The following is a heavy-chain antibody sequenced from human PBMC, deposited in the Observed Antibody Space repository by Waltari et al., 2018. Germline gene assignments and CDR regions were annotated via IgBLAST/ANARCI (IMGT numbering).Heavy chain of an antibody. J-gene: IGHJ5*02. CDR2: TYHSGGA. V-gene: IGHV4-38-2*01. D-gene: IGHD2-21*02. CDR3: ARLSPYTSSGDFFDP. Sequence: QVQLQESGPRLVKPSETLSLTCSVSGFPIGSEYYWAWVRQSPGEGLVWIGSTYHSGGADYNPSLKGRVTIAVDTSKNQCSLKRTSVTVADSGVYYCARLSPYTSSGDFFDPWGQGALVTVSS. CDR1: GFPIGSEYY.